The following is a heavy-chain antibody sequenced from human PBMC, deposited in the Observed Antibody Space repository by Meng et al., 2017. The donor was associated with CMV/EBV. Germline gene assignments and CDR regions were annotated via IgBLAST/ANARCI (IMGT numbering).Heavy chain of an antibody. V-gene: IGHV3-48*03. J-gene: IGHJ6*02. CDR2: ISSSGSTI. CDR1: GFTFSSYE. D-gene: IGHD3-3*01. CDR3: ARDPYDFWSGYYHYGMDV. Sequence: LSLTRAASGFTFSSYEMNWVRQAPGKGLEWVSYISSSGSTIYYADSVKGRFTISRDNAKNSLYLQMNSLRAEDTAVYYCARDPYDFWSGYYHYGMDVWGQGTTVTVSS.